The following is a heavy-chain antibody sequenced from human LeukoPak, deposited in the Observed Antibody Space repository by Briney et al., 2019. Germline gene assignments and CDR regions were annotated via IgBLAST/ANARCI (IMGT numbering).Heavy chain of an antibody. CDR1: GFTFSMAW. V-gene: IGHV3-15*01. CDR2: IKRKSDGGTP. CDR3: ATDLGGYYSGSGTYWGSLDY. D-gene: IGHD3-10*01. Sequence: PGGSLRLSCAASGFTFSMAWMSWVRQAPGKGLEWVGRIKRKSDGGTPDSAAPVKGRFTISRDDSKDTLYLQMNSLKTEDTAVYYCATDLGGYYSGSGTYWGSLDYWGQGTVVTVSS. J-gene: IGHJ4*02.